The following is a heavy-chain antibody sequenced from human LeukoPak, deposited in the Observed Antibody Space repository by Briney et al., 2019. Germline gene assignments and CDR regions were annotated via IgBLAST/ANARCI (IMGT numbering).Heavy chain of an antibody. CDR2: MWYDGSNK. Sequence: GGSLRLSCAASGFTFSNYGMHWVRQAPGKGLEWVAVMWYDGSNKYYTDSVRGRFTISRDNSKNTLYLQMNSLRAEDTAVYYCAREDTSLVIAYWGQGTLVTVSS. CDR1: GFTFSNYG. J-gene: IGHJ4*02. CDR3: AREDTSLVIAY. V-gene: IGHV3-33*01. D-gene: IGHD5-18*01.